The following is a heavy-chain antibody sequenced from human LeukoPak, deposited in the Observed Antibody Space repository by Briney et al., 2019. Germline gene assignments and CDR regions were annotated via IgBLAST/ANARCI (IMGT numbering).Heavy chain of an antibody. V-gene: IGHV1-8*01. J-gene: IGHJ4*02. Sequence: GASVSVSFTSSGYAFTINGVNWGRQRPGQGNEWMGWRNTRSGSKVYAQKFQGRVIMTSDNSINTAYMALTSLRSDDTAVYYCTKGLRADFWGQGTQVTASS. CDR2: RNTRSGSK. CDR1: GYAFTING. CDR3: TKGLRADF.